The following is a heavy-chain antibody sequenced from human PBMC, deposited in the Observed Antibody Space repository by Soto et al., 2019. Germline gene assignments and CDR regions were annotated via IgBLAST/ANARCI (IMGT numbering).Heavy chain of an antibody. V-gene: IGHV3-30*18. Sequence: QVQLVESGGGVVQPGRSLRLSCAASGLTFGSYGMHWVGQAPAKGLGGGEVISYDGSNKYYADSVKGRFTISRDNSKNTLYLQMNSLRAEDTAVYYCAKDRRGSHTPYGMDVWGQGTTVTVSS. J-gene: IGHJ6*02. D-gene: IGHD1-26*01. CDR1: GLTFGSYG. CDR3: AKDRRGSHTPYGMDV. CDR2: ISYDGSNK.